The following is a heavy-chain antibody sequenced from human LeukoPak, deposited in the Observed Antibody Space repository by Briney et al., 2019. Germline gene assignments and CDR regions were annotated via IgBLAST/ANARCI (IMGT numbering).Heavy chain of an antibody. V-gene: IGHV1-69*04. CDR3: ATVVPNDYYYYYGMDV. J-gene: IGHJ6*02. Sequence: EASVKVSCKASGGTFSSYAISWVRQAPGQGLEWMGRIVPIFGIANYAQKFQGRVTNTADKSTSTAYMELSSLRSEDTAVYYCATVVPNDYYYYYGMDVWGQGTTVTVSS. CDR2: IVPIFGIA. D-gene: IGHD2-15*01. CDR1: GGTFSSYA.